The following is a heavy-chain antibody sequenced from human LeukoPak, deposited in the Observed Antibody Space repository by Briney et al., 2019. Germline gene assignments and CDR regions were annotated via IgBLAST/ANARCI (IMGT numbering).Heavy chain of an antibody. J-gene: IGHJ4*02. CDR3: AVPSIAARLGDY. Sequence: GGSLRLSCAASGFTFSSYAMSWVRQAPGKGLEWVSAISGSGGSTYYADSVKGRFTISRDNSKNTLYLQMNSLRAEDTAVYYCAVPSIAARLGDYWGQGTLVTVSP. V-gene: IGHV3-23*01. D-gene: IGHD6-6*01. CDR1: GFTFSSYA. CDR2: ISGSGGST.